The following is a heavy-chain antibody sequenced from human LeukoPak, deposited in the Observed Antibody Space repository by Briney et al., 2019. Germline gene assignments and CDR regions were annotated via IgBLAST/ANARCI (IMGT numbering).Heavy chain of an antibody. CDR2: INHSGST. CDR3: ARGRGAAADNWFDP. D-gene: IGHD6-13*01. CDR1: GGSFSGYY. V-gene: IGHV4-34*01. J-gene: IGHJ5*02. Sequence: SEALSLTCPVYGGSFSGYYWSWIRQPPAKGLEWIGEINHSGSTNYYPSLKSRATISVDTSKNQFSLKLSSVTAADTAVYYCARGRGAAADNWFDPWGQGTLVTVSS.